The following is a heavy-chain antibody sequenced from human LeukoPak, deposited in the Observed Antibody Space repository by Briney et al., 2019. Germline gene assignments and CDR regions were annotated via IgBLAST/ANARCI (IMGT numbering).Heavy chain of an antibody. V-gene: IGHV3-30*02. CDR2: IRYDGNNK. CDR3: AKDRWGAVASFDY. CDR1: GFPFSDYV. D-gene: IGHD6-19*01. Sequence: PGGSLRLSCAASGFPFSDYVTHWVRQAPGKGLEWVSVIRYDGNNKYYADSVKGRFTISRDNSKNTLYLQMNSLESEDTAVYYCAKDRWGAVASFDYWGQGTLVTVSS. J-gene: IGHJ4*02.